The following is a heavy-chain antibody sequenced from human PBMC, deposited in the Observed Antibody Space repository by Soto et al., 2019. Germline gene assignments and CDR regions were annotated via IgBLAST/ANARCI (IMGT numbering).Heavy chain of an antibody. CDR3: ARAAHYSSPFRWFDP. V-gene: IGHV1-69*02. J-gene: IGHJ5*02. CDR1: GGTFSSYT. D-gene: IGHD6-13*01. Sequence: SVKVSCKASGGTFSSYTISWVRQAPGQGLEWMGRIIPILGIANYAQKFQGRVTITADKSTSTAYMELSSLRSEDTAVYYCARAAHYSSPFRWFDPWGQGTLVTVSS. CDR2: IIPILGIA.